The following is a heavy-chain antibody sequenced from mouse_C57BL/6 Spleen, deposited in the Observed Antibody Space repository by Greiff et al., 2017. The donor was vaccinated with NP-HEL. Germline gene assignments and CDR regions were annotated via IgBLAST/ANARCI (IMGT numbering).Heavy chain of an antibody. D-gene: IGHD1-1*01. J-gene: IGHJ2*01. V-gene: IGHV1-42*01. CDR3: ARGGFMGFDY. Sequence: VQLQQSGPELVKPGASVKISCKASGYSFTGYYMNWVKQSPEKSLEWIGEINPSTGGTTYNQKFKAKATLTVDKSSSTAYMQLKSLTSEDSAVYYCARGGFMGFDYWGQGTTLTVSS. CDR1: GYSFTGYY. CDR2: INPSTGGT.